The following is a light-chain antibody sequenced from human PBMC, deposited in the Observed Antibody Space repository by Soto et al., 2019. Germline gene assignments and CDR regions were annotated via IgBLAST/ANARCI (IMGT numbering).Light chain of an antibody. CDR1: QSVRRN. CDR2: DAS. V-gene: IGKV3-15*01. Sequence: EIVMTQSPATLSVSPGERATLSCRASQSVRRNVAWYQQKPGQAPRLLIYDASTRATGIPARFSGSESGTEFILTISSLQSEDFAVYYCQQYNDWPPYTFGQGTKLEIK. J-gene: IGKJ2*01. CDR3: QQYNDWPPYT.